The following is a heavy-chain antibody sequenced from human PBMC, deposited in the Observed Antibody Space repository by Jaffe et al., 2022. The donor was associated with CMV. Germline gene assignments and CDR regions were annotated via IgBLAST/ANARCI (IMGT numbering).Heavy chain of an antibody. CDR2: IYTSGDT. CDR1: GGSVSSYY. Sequence: QVQLQESGPGLVKPSETLSLTCTVSGGSVSSYYWSWIRQSAGKGLEWIGRIYTSGDTKYNLSLQSRVTMSVDRSKNQFSLRLTSVTAADTAVYYCARDGKVTDFHDAFDIWGQGTRVTVSS. J-gene: IGHJ3*02. D-gene: IGHD2-21*02. V-gene: IGHV4-4*07. CDR3: ARDGKVTDFHDAFDI.